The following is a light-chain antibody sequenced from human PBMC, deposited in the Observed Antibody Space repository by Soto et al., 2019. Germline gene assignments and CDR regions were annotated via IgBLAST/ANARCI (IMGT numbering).Light chain of an antibody. Sequence: QSVLTQPPSVSAAPGQKVTISCSGSSYNIGGNYVSWYVQLPGTAPKFLIYGNNKRTSGIPDRFSGSKSGTSATLGITGLQTEDEADYYCATWDSSLGSVVFGGGTKVTVL. CDR2: GNN. J-gene: IGLJ3*02. V-gene: IGLV1-51*01. CDR3: ATWDSSLGSVV. CDR1: SYNIGGNY.